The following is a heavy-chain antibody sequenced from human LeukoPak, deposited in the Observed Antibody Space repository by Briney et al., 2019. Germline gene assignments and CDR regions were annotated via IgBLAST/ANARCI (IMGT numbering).Heavy chain of an antibody. CDR3: ATGNLMVRGVIHAFDI. CDR2: IKPNSGGT. J-gene: IGHJ3*02. CDR1: GYTFTGYY. V-gene: IGHV1-2*02. Sequence: ASVKVSCKASGYTFTGYYMHWVRQAPGQGLEWMGWIKPNSGGTNYAQKFQGRVTMTRDTSISTAYMELSSLRSEDTAVYYCATGNLMVRGVIHAFDIWGQGTRVTVFS. D-gene: IGHD3-10*01.